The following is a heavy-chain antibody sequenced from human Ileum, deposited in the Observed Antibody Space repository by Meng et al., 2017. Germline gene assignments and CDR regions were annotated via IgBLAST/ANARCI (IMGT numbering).Heavy chain of an antibody. CDR2: INGDGGTT. Sequence: VPLGVSGGGVGPPGKSLRLSCTASGFTFSSYWMHWVRQAPGKGLVWVSRINGDGGTTSHADSVKGRFTISRDNAKNTLYLQMNSLRAEDTAVYYCARGGSSAWYWGQGALVTVSS. CDR1: GFTFSSYW. V-gene: IGHV3-74*02. CDR3: ARGGSSAWY. J-gene: IGHJ4*02. D-gene: IGHD6-19*01.